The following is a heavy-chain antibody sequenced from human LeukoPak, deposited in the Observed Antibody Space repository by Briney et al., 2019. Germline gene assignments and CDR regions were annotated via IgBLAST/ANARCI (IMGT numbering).Heavy chain of an antibody. CDR1: GFTFSSYA. J-gene: IGHJ4*02. CDR2: ISGSGGST. CDR3: AKVGDYASTRYYFDY. D-gene: IGHD3-22*01. V-gene: IGHV3-23*01. Sequence: GGSLRLSCAASGFTFSSYAMSWVRQAPGKGLEWVSSISGSGGSTYYADSVKGRFTISRDSSKNTLYPQVNSLRAEDTAVYYCAKVGDYASTRYYFDYWGQGTLVTVSS.